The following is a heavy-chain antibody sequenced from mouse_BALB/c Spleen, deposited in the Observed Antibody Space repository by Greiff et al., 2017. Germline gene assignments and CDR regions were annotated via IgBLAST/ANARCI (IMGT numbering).Heavy chain of an antibody. Sequence: VQLKESGAELAKPGASVKMSCKASGYTFTSYWMHWVKQRPEQGLEWIGWIDPENGDTEYAPKFQGKATMIADTSSNTAYLQLSSLTSEDTAVYDCNADGNSGAYWGQGTLVTVSA. CDR1: GYTFTSYW. CDR2: IDPENGDT. J-gene: IGHJ3*01. V-gene: IGHV14-4*02. CDR3: NADGNSGAY. D-gene: IGHD2-1*01.